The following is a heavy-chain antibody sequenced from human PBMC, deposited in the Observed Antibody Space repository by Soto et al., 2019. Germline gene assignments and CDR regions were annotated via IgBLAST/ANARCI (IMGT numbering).Heavy chain of an antibody. D-gene: IGHD4-17*01. CDR3: TRILTVTTYEDAFDI. V-gene: IGHV3-73*01. J-gene: IGHJ3*02. Sequence: EVQLVESGGGLVQPGGSLKLSCAASGFTFSGSAMHWVRQASGKGLEWVGRIRSKANSYATAYAASVKGRFTISRDDSKNTAYLQMNSLTTEDTAVYYCTRILTVTTYEDAFDIWGQGTMVTVSS. CDR2: IRSKANSYAT. CDR1: GFTFSGSA.